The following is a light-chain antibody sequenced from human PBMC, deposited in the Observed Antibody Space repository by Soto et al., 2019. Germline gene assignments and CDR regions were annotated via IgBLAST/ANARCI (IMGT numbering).Light chain of an antibody. J-gene: IGKJ1*01. CDR3: HHYGSSPHT. V-gene: IGKV3-20*01. CDR1: QSVSSDY. CDR2: GAS. Sequence: EIVLTQSPGTLSLSPGERATLSCRASQSVSSDYLAWYQQKPGQAPRLLIYGASSRATGIPDRFSGSGSVTDFTLTISRLEPEDFAVFYCHHYGSSPHTFRQGTQVEIK.